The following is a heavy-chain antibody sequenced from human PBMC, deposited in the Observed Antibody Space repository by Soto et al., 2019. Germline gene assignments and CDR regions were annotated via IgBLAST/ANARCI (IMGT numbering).Heavy chain of an antibody. Sequence: QVQLQESGPGLVKPSQTLSLTCTVSGGSISSGYYYWNWIRQPPGKGLEWLGYIFYIGTTQYNPSLKSRVTISADTSKNHFTLELTSVTAADTAVYYCARNFYEDVAYPTDAFDLWGQGTLITVSS. CDR3: ARNFYEDVAYPTDAFDL. V-gene: IGHV4-30-4*01. D-gene: IGHD3-16*01. CDR1: GGSISSGYYY. J-gene: IGHJ3*01. CDR2: IFYIGTT.